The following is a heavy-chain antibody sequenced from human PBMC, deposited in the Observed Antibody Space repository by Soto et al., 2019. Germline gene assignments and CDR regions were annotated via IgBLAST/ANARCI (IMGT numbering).Heavy chain of an antibody. J-gene: IGHJ6*03. D-gene: IGHD1-1*01. V-gene: IGHV3-23*01. CDR1: GFTVNSYP. Sequence: GGSLRLSCVASGFTVNSYPMTWVRQAPGKGLEWVSTIIVTGGTRYYADSVKGRFTISRDMTDNTLYLEMNNLRGEDTAVYYCTKSQQGQLYIYVWGKGTTVTVSS. CDR2: IIVTGGTR. CDR3: TKSQQGQLYIYV.